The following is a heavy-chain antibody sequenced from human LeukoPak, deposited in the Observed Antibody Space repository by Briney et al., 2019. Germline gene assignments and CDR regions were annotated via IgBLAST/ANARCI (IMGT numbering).Heavy chain of an antibody. Sequence: GGSLRLSCAASGFTFSSYAMHWVRQAPGKGLEWVAVISYDGSNKYYADSVKGRFTISRDNSKNTLYLQMNSLKTEDTAVYYCTTDERAFDIWGQGTMVTVSS. CDR3: TTDERAFDI. CDR2: ISYDGSNK. V-gene: IGHV3-30-3*01. J-gene: IGHJ3*02. CDR1: GFTFSSYA.